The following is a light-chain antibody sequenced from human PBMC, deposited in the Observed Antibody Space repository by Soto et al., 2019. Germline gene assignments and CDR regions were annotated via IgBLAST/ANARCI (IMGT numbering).Light chain of an antibody. CDR1: SSDVGGYNY. Sequence: QLVLTQPASVSGSPGQSITISCTGTSSDVGGYNYVSWYQQHPGKAPKLMIYEVSNRPSGVSNRFSGSKSGNTASLTISGLQAEDEADYYCSSYTSSSTLAVVFGGGTQLTVL. CDR2: EVS. CDR3: SSYTSSSTLAVV. V-gene: IGLV2-14*01. J-gene: IGLJ2*01.